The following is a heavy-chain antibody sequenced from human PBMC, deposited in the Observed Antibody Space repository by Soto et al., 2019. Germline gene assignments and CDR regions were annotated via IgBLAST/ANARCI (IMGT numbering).Heavy chain of an antibody. CDR2: IWYDGSNK. V-gene: IGHV3-33*01. CDR3: ARGAYYYDSRGYSSTFGYY. D-gene: IGHD3-22*01. J-gene: IGHJ4*01. CDR1: GFTFSSFG. Sequence: QVQLVESGGGVVQPGRSLRLSCAASGFTFSSFGMHWVRQAPGKGLEWVAVIWYDGSNKYYADSVKGRFTISRDNSKNTLYLQMNSLRAEDTAVYYCARGAYYYDSRGYSSTFGYYWGHGTLVTVSS.